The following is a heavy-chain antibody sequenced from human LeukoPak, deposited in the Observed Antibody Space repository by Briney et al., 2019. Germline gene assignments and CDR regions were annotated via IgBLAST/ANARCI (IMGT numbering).Heavy chain of an antibody. D-gene: IGHD3-9*01. J-gene: IGHJ6*03. V-gene: IGHV3-23*01. CDR1: GFTFSSYA. Sequence: PGGSLRLSCAASGFTFSSYAMIWVRQAPGKGLEWVSAISGSGSYTYYADSVKGRFTISRDNSKNTPYLQMNSLRAEDTAVYYCARAPYDNYYYYMDVWGKGTTVTVSS. CDR2: ISGSGSYT. CDR3: ARAPYDNYYYYMDV.